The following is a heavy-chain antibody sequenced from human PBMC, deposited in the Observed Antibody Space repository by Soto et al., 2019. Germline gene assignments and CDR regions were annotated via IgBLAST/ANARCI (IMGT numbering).Heavy chain of an antibody. CDR3: ARVYSGSYFGAVYYFAY. CDR2: ISYDGSNK. J-gene: IGHJ4*02. CDR1: GFTFSSYA. D-gene: IGHD1-26*01. Sequence: QVQLVESGGGVVQPGRSLRLSCAASGFTFSSYAMHWVRQAPGKGLEWVAVISYDGSNKYYADSVKGRFTISRDNSKNTLYLQMISLRAEDTAVYYCARVYSGSYFGAVYYFAYWGQGTLVTVSS. V-gene: IGHV3-30-3*01.